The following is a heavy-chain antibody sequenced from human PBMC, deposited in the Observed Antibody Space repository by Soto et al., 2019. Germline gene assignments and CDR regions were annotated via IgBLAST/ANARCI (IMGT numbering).Heavy chain of an antibody. CDR1: GYTFTSYD. J-gene: IGHJ5*02. V-gene: IGHV1-18*01. Sequence: QVQLVXSGXXXXXPGASVKVSCKASGYTFTSYDISWVRQAPGQGLEWMGWISTYNGNTNYAQKLQGRVTMTTDTSTSTAYMELRSLRSDDTAVYYCARGFRVAATRWWFDPWGQGTLVTVSS. CDR3: ARGFRVAATRWWFDP. D-gene: IGHD2-15*01. CDR2: ISTYNGNT.